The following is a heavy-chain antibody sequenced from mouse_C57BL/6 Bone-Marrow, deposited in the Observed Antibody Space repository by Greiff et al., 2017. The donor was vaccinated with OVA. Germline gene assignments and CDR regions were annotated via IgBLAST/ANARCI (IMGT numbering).Heavy chain of an antibody. CDR1: GYAFSSSW. D-gene: IGHD2-10*01. Sequence: VQRVESGPELVKPGASVKISCTASGYAFSSSWMNWVKQRPGKGLEWIGRIYPGDGDTNYNGKFKGKATLTADKSSSTAYMQLSSLTSEDSAVYFCASYPGAMDYWGQGTSVTVSS. CDR3: ASYPGAMDY. CDR2: IYPGDGDT. V-gene: IGHV1-82*01. J-gene: IGHJ4*01.